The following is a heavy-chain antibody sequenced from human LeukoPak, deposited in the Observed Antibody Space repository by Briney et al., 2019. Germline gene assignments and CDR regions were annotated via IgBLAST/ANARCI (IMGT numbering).Heavy chain of an antibody. J-gene: IGHJ3*02. CDR3: ARKDPSGTYGAFDI. D-gene: IGHD3-10*01. CDR2: IYYSGST. V-gene: IGHV4-61*01. Sequence: SETLSLTCTVSGGSVSSGSYYWSWIRQPPGKGLEWIGYIYYSGSTNYNPSLKSRVSISVDTSKNQFSLKLSSVTAADTAVYYCARKDPSGTYGAFDIWGQGTMVTVSS. CDR1: GGSVSSGSYY.